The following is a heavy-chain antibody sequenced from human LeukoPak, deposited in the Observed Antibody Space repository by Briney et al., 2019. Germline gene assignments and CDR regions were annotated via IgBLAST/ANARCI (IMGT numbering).Heavy chain of an antibody. CDR3: TTLAVAAPRQAY. CDR2: FYYSGKP. J-gene: IGHJ4*02. Sequence: SETLSLTCTVSGGSIDSSVYYWGWTRQPPGKGLEWVGSFYYSGKPYYHSSLKSRVTMSVDISKNQFSLRLTSMTAADTAVYYCTTLAVAAPRQAYWGQGTLVTVSA. CDR1: GGSIDSSVYY. V-gene: IGHV4-39*01. D-gene: IGHD6-19*01.